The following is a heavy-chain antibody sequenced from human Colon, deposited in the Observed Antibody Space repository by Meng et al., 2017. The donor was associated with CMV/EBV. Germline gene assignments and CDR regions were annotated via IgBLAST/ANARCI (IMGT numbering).Heavy chain of an antibody. D-gene: IGHD1-1*01. CDR2: ISGGGTST. Sequence: GESLKISCAASGFNFRSSAMSWVRQAPGKGLEWVSSISGGGTSTYYADSVKGRFTISRDNAKNSLYLQMNSLRAEDTAVYYCARWRGGTHDYWGQGTLVTVSS. V-gene: IGHV3-23*01. J-gene: IGHJ4*02. CDR3: ARWRGGTHDY. CDR1: GFNFRSSA.